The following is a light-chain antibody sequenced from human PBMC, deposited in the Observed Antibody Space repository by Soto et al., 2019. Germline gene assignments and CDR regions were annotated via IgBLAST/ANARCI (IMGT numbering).Light chain of an antibody. V-gene: IGKV3-20*01. CDR3: QQYGSSGT. CDR2: GAS. CDR1: QSVTTQ. J-gene: IGKJ1*01. Sequence: IVLTQSPGTLSLSPGERATLSCRASQSVTTQLAWYQQKPGQAPRLLIYGASNRATGIPDRFSGSGSGTDFTLTISRLEPEDFAVYYCQQYGSSGTFGQGTKVDIK.